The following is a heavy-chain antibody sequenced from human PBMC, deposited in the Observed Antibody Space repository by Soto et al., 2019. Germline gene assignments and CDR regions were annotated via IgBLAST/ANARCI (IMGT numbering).Heavy chain of an antibody. CDR1: GFTFSSYA. V-gene: IGHV3-23*01. CDR2: ISGSGGST. Sequence: EVQLSESGGGLVQPGGSLRLSCAASGFTFSSYAMSWVRQAPGKGLEWVSAISGSGGSTYYADSVKGRFTISRDNSKNTLYLQMNSLRAEDTAVYYCANREWELLGGIDYWGQGTLVTVSS. J-gene: IGHJ4*02. D-gene: IGHD1-26*01. CDR3: ANREWELLGGIDY.